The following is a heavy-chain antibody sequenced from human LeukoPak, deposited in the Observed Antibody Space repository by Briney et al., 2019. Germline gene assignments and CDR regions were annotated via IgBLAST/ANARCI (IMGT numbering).Heavy chain of an antibody. CDR3: ATPRYSSGWSGGSYGMDV. V-gene: IGHV1-69*01. CDR2: IIPIFGTA. Sequence: SVKVSCKASGGTFSSYAISWVRQAPGQGLEWMGGIIPIFGTANYAQKFQGRVTITADESTSPAYMELSSLRSEDTAVYYCATPRYSSGWSGGSYGMDVWGKATTVTVSS. CDR1: GGTFSSYA. D-gene: IGHD6-19*01. J-gene: IGHJ6*04.